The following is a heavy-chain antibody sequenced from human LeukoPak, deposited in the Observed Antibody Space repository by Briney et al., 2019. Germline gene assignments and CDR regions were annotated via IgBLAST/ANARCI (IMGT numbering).Heavy chain of an antibody. V-gene: IGHV3-74*01. D-gene: IGHD5-24*01. J-gene: IGHJ4*02. CDR1: GFTFSDYY. Sequence: GGSLRLSCAASGFTFSDYYMSWIRQAPGKGLVWVSRIDTDGKTTTYADSVKGRFTISRDNAKNMLYLQMNSLRVEDTAVYYCVRDKDGYNFWGQGTLVSVSS. CDR2: IDTDGKTT. CDR3: VRDKDGYNF.